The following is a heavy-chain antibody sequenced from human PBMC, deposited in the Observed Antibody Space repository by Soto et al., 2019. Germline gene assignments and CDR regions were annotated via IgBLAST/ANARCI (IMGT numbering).Heavy chain of an antibody. CDR2: IYYSGST. CDR3: ADTYYDFWSGSKDAFDI. V-gene: IGHV4-39*01. D-gene: IGHD3-3*01. J-gene: IGHJ3*02. CDR1: GGSISSSSYY. Sequence: SETLSLTCTVSGGSISSSSYYWGWIRQPPGKGLEWIGSIYYSGSTYYNPSLKSRVTISVDTSKNQFSLKLSSVTAADTAVYYCADTYYDFWSGSKDAFDIWGQGTMVTVSS.